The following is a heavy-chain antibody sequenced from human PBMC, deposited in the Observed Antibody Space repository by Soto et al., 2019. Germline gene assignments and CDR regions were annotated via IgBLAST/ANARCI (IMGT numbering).Heavy chain of an antibody. Sequence: QLQLQESGPGLVKPSETLSLTCTVSGGSISSSSYYWGWIRQPPGKGLEWIGSIYYSGSTYYNPSLKSRVTISVDPYKYQFSLKLSSVTAADTAVYYCASPKIAFYNWFDPWGQGTLVTVSS. CDR1: GGSISSSSYY. D-gene: IGHD3-3*02. V-gene: IGHV4-39*01. CDR2: IYYSGST. J-gene: IGHJ5*02. CDR3: ASPKIAFYNWFDP.